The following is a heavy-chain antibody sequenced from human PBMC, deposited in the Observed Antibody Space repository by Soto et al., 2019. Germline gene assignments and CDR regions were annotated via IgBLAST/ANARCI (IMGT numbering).Heavy chain of an antibody. CDR3: AHRVLRTVFGLVTTTAIYFDF. CDR2: IYWDDDK. Sequence: QITLNESGPTQVTPRQTLTLTCTFSGFSLTTSGVGVGWIRQSPGKAPEWLALIYWDDDKRYSPSLKSRLTITKDTSKIQVVLTMADLDPADTATYYCAHRVLRTVFGLVTTTAIYFDFWGPGTPVAVSS. V-gene: IGHV2-5*02. D-gene: IGHD3-3*01. CDR1: GFSLTTSGVG. J-gene: IGHJ4*02.